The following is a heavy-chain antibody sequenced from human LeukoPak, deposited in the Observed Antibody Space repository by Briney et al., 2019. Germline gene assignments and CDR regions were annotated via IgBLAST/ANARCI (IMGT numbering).Heavy chain of an antibody. CDR2: INHSGST. D-gene: IGHD6-19*01. Sequence: SETLSLTCAVYGGSFSGYYWSWIRQPPGKGLEWIGEINHSGSTNYNPSLKSRVTISVDTSKNQFSLKLSSVTAADTAVYYCANAVAAHDAFDIWGQGTMVTVSS. V-gene: IGHV4-34*01. CDR3: ANAVAAHDAFDI. J-gene: IGHJ3*02. CDR1: GGSFSGYY.